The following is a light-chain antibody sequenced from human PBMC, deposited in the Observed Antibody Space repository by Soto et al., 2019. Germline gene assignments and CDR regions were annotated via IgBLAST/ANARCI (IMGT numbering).Light chain of an antibody. J-gene: IGKJ5*01. CDR1: QSVSSRY. CDR2: GAS. Sequence: EIVLTQSPGILSLSPGERATLSCRASQSVSSRYLAWYQQKPGQAPRLLIYGASSRATDIPDRVSGSGSGTDFTLTISRLEPEDFAVYYCQHYSNSPSITFGQGTRLDIK. V-gene: IGKV3-20*01. CDR3: QHYSNSPSIT.